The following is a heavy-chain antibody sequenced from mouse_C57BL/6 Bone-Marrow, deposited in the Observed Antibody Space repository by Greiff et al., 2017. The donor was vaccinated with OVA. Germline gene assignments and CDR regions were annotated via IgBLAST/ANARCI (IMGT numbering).Heavy chain of an antibody. J-gene: IGHJ2*01. CDR1: GYTFTSYG. Sequence: QVQLKESGAELARPGASVKLSCKASGYTFTSYGISWVKQRTGQGLEWIGEIYPRSGNTYYNEKFKGKATLTADKSSSTAYMELRSLTSEDSAVYFCDYYGSSYPYYFDYWGQGTTLTVSS. V-gene: IGHV1-81*01. D-gene: IGHD1-1*01. CDR2: IYPRSGNT. CDR3: DYYGSSYPYYFDY.